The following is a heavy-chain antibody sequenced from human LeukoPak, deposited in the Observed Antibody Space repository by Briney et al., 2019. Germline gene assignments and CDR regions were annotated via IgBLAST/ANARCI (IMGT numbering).Heavy chain of an antibody. Sequence: GASVKVSCKASGYTFTGYYMHWVRQAPGQGLEWMGWINPNSGGTNYAQKFQGRVTVTRDTSISTAYMELSRLRSDDTAVYYCARGQDRGLIWFDPWGQGTLVTVSS. CDR3: ARGQDRGLIWFDP. CDR1: GYTFTGYY. CDR2: INPNSGGT. J-gene: IGHJ5*02. V-gene: IGHV1-2*02. D-gene: IGHD3-10*01.